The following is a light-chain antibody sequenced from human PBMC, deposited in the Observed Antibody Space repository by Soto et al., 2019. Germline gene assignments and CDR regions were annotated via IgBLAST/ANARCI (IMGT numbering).Light chain of an antibody. V-gene: IGKV3-15*01. CDR3: QQYTDRPRT. CDR2: DAS. Sequence: EIVMTQSPATLSVSPGERATLFCRASQSVSRNLAWHQQKPGQAPRLLIFDASIRLPTVPARFSGSVSGTEFTLTISGLQSEDFAVYFCQQYTDRPRTFGQGTKVDIK. CDR1: QSVSRN. J-gene: IGKJ1*01.